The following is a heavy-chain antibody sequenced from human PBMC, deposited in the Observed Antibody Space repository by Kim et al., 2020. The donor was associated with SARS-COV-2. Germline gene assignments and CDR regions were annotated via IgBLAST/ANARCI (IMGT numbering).Heavy chain of an antibody. D-gene: IGHD2-15*01. V-gene: IGHV4-34*01. CDR3: ARGCSGGSCYSDFDY. J-gene: IGHJ4*02. CDR1: GGSFSGYY. CDR2: INHSGST. Sequence: SETLSLTCAVYGGSFSGYYWSWIRQPPGKGLEWIGEINHSGSTNYNPSLKSRVTISVDTSKNQFSLKLSSVTAADTAVYYCARGCSGGSCYSDFDYWGQGTLVTVSS.